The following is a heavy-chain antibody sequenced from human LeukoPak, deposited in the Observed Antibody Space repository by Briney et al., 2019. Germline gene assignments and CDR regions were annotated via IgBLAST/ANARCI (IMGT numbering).Heavy chain of an antibody. V-gene: IGHV4-4*02. CDR1: GGSISSSNW. D-gene: IGHD6-19*01. Sequence: KPSGTLSLTCAVSGGSISSSNWWSWVRQPPGKGLEWIGEIYHSGSTNYNPSLKSRVTISVDTSKNQFSLKLSSVTAADTAVYYCARARAQWLDDDYWGQGTLVTVSS. CDR3: ARARAQWLDDDY. J-gene: IGHJ4*02. CDR2: IYHSGST.